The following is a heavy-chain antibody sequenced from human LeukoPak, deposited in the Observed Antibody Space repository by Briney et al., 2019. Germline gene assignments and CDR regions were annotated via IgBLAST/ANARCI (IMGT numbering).Heavy chain of an antibody. V-gene: IGHV4-59*01. J-gene: IGHJ6*02. CDR3: ARGIVVVPAAISYYGMDV. CDR2: IDYSGST. CDR1: GASISSYY. D-gene: IGHD2-2*01. Sequence: PSETLSLTCTVAGASISSYYWSWVRQPAGKGLEWLGYIDYSGSTNYNPSLKSRVTISVDTSKNQFSLKLSSVTAADTAVYYCARGIVVVPAAISYYGMDVWGQGTTVTVSS.